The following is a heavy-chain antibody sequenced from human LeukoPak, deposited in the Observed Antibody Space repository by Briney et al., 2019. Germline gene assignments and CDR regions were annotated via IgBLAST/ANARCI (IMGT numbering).Heavy chain of an antibody. D-gene: IGHD6-19*01. CDR1: GFTFNNYY. Sequence: GGSLRLSCAASGFTFNNYYMSWIRQAPGKGLEWVSYISTDGATIYYADSVKSRFTVSRDNAQNSLHLQMNSLRAEDTAVYYCARVIAVAIDYWGLGTLVTVSS. J-gene: IGHJ4*02. CDR3: ARVIAVAIDY. CDR2: ISTDGATI. V-gene: IGHV3-11*01.